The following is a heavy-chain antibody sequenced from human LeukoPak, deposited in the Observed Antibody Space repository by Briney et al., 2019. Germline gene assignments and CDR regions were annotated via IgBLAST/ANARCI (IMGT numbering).Heavy chain of an antibody. CDR3: ARVLAGSGSYSGYYFDY. D-gene: IGHD3-10*01. CDR1: GFTLSSYA. Sequence: PGGSLRLSCVASGFTLSSYAMSWVRQAPGKGLEWVSSISSSSSYIYYADSVKGRFTISRDNAKNSLYLQMNSLRAEDTAVYYCARVLAGSGSYSGYYFDYWGQGTLVTVSS. J-gene: IGHJ4*02. CDR2: ISSSSSYI. V-gene: IGHV3-21*01.